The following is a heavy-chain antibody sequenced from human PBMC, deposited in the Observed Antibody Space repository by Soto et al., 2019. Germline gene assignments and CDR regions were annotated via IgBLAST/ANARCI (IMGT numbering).Heavy chain of an antibody. V-gene: IGHV4-39*01. Sequence: SETLSLTCTVSGGSISSSSYYWGWIRQPPGKGLEWIGSIYYSGSTYYNPSLKSRVTISVDTSKNQFSLKLSSVTAADTAVYYCARRNVPMLAVTIFDYWGQGTLVTVS. CDR1: GGSISSSSYY. CDR2: IYYSGST. CDR3: ARRNVPMLAVTIFDY. J-gene: IGHJ4*02. D-gene: IGHD3-22*01.